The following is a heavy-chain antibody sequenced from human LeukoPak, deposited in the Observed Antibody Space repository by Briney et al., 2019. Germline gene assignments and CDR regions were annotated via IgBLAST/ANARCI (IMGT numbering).Heavy chain of an antibody. CDR1: GYTFTSYW. Sequence: ASVKVSCKASGYTFTSYWIQWVRQAPGQGLEWMGLINPDGGSTAYAHRFQGRVIMTRDTSASTAYMDLSSLRSEDTAVYHCARAPRNSSTMLDFWGQGTLVTISS. D-gene: IGHD6-13*01. J-gene: IGHJ4*02. CDR3: ARAPRNSSTMLDF. CDR2: INPDGGST. V-gene: IGHV1-46*01.